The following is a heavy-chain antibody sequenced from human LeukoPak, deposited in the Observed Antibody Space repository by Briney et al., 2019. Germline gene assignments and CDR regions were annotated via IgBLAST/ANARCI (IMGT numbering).Heavy chain of an antibody. V-gene: IGHV4-39*07. Sequence: PSETLSLTCTVSGDSISSSGDYWGWIRQPPGKGLEWIGEIYHSGSTNYNPSLKSRVTISVDKSKNQFSLKLSSVTAADTAVYYCARDTAMVTGWFDPWGQGTLVTVSS. J-gene: IGHJ5*02. CDR3: ARDTAMVTGWFDP. CDR2: IYHSGST. D-gene: IGHD5-18*01. CDR1: GDSISSSGDY.